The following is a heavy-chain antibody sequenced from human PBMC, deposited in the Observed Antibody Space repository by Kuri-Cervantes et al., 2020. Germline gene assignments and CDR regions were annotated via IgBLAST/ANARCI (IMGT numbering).Heavy chain of an antibody. J-gene: IGHJ3*02. Sequence: KVSCKGSGYSFTSYWIGWVRQMPGKGLEWMGIIYPGDSDTRYSPSFQGQVTISADKSISTAYLQWGSLKASDTAMYYCARLLGFQLPLRAFDIWGQGTMVTVSS. D-gene: IGHD5-24*01. V-gene: IGHV5-51*01. CDR2: IYPGDSDT. CDR1: GYSFTSYW. CDR3: ARLLGFQLPLRAFDI.